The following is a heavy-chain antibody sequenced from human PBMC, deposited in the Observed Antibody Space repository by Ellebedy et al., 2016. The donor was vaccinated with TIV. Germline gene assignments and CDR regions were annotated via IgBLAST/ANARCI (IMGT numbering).Heavy chain of an antibody. D-gene: IGHD3-3*01. Sequence: GSLRLXXAVYGGSFSGYYWSWIRQPPGKGLEWIGEINHSGSTNYNPSLKSRVTISVDTSKNQFSLKLSSVTAADTAVYYCASDWRQHDAFDIWGQGTMVTVSS. CDR1: GGSFSGYY. CDR3: ASDWRQHDAFDI. V-gene: IGHV4-34*01. J-gene: IGHJ3*02. CDR2: INHSGST.